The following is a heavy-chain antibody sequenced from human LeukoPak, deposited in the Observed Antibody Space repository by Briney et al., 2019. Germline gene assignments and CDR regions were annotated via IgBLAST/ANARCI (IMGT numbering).Heavy chain of an antibody. D-gene: IGHD3-22*01. V-gene: IGHV3-23*01. CDR1: GFTFSGYA. J-gene: IGHJ4*02. CDR2: SVGTDST. Sequence: GGSLRLYCVASGFTFSGYAMRWVRQSPGKGLEWVSMSVGTDSTYYADSVKGRLTISRDNSKNTLYLEMNSLRAEDTAVYYCAKSRDSRALFDYWGQGTLVTVSS. CDR3: AKSRDSRALFDY.